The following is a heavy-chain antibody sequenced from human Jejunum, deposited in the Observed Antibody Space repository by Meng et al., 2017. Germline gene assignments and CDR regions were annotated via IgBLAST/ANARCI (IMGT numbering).Heavy chain of an antibody. CDR2: INAGNGNT. Sequence: VQLVQSGAEVKKPGASVKVSCKASGYTFTSYAMHWVRQAPGQRLEWMGWINAGNGNTKYSQKFQGRVTITRDTSASTAYMELSSLRSEDTAVYYCAREGIAVAGPDYWGQGTLVTVSS. V-gene: IGHV1-3*01. CDR1: GYTFTSYA. CDR3: AREGIAVAGPDY. J-gene: IGHJ4*02. D-gene: IGHD6-19*01.